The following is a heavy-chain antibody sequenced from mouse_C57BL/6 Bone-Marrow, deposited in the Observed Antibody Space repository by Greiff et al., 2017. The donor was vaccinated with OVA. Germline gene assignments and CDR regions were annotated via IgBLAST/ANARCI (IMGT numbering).Heavy chain of an antibody. Sequence: DVMLVESGGGLVQSGRSLRLSCATSGFTFSDFYMEWVRQAPGKGLEWIAASRNKANDYTTEYSASVKGRFIVSRDTSQSILYLQMNALRAEDTAIYYCARDAGYYGSSWDWYFDVWGTGTTVTVSS. J-gene: IGHJ1*03. CDR1: GFTFSDFY. D-gene: IGHD1-1*01. CDR3: ARDAGYYGSSWDWYFDV. V-gene: IGHV7-1*01. CDR2: SRNKANDYTT.